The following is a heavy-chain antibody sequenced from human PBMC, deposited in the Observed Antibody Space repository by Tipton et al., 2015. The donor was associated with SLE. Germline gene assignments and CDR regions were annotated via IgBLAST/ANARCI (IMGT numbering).Heavy chain of an antibody. CDR2: INHSGST. D-gene: IGHD2-15*01. CDR3: ARRRYCSGGSCHPFDY. J-gene: IGHJ4*02. CDR1: GGSISSSSYY. V-gene: IGHV4-39*07. Sequence: TLSLTCTVSGGSISSSSYYWGWIRQPPGKGLEWIGEINHSGSTNYNPSLKSRVTISAETSKNQFSLRLSSVTAADTAVYYCARRRYCSGGSCHPFDYWGQGTLVTVSS.